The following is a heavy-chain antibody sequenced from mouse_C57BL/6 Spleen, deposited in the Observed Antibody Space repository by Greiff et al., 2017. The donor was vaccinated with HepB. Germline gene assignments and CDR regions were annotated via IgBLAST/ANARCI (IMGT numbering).Heavy chain of an antibody. D-gene: IGHD1-1*01. Sequence: VNVVESGAELVKPGASVKISCKASGYAFSSYWMNWVKQRPGKGLEWIGQIYPGDGDTNYNGKFKGKATLTADKSSSTAYMQLSSLTSEDSAVYFCARVAVRAMDYWGQGTSVTVSS. CDR2: IYPGDGDT. J-gene: IGHJ4*01. V-gene: IGHV1-80*01. CDR3: ARVAVRAMDY. CDR1: GYAFSSYW.